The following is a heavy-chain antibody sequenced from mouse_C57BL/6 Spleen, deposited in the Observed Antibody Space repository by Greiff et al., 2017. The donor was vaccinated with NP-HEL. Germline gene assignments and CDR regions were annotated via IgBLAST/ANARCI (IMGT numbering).Heavy chain of an antibody. CDR3: ARDDYDEAVFDY. CDR1: GYSFTGYY. Sequence: EVQLQQSGPELVKPGASVKISCKASGYSFTGYYMNWVKQSPEKSLEWIGEINPSTGGTTYNQKFKAKATLTVDKSSSTAYMQLKSLTSEDSAVYYCARDDYDEAVFDYWGQGTTLTVSS. D-gene: IGHD2-4*01. J-gene: IGHJ2*01. V-gene: IGHV1-42*01. CDR2: INPSTGGT.